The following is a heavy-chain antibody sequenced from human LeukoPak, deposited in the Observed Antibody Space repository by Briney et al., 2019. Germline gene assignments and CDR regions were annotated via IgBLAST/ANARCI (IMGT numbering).Heavy chain of an antibody. V-gene: IGHV3-30*03. CDR1: GFTFSSYG. CDR2: ISYDGSNK. D-gene: IGHD3-16*01. Sequence: GGSLGLSCAASGFTFSSYGMHWVRQAPGKGLEWVAVISYDGSNKYYADSVKGRFTISRDNAKNSLYLQMNSLRAEDTAVYYCVRDYGGSGYWGQGTLVTVSS. J-gene: IGHJ4*02. CDR3: VRDYGGSGY.